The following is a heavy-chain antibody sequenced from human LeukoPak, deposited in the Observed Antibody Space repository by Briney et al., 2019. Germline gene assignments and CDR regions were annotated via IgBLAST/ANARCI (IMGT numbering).Heavy chain of an antibody. J-gene: IGHJ4*02. CDR2: ISGSGGST. V-gene: IGHV3-23*01. D-gene: IGHD1-26*01. Sequence: GGSLRLSCAASGFTLSSYAMSWVRQAPGKGLEWVSAISGSGGSTYYADSVKGRFTISRDNSKNTLYLQMNSLRAEDTAVYYCAKTPLVGATPYYFDYWGQGTLVTVSS. CDR1: GFTLSSYA. CDR3: AKTPLVGATPYYFDY.